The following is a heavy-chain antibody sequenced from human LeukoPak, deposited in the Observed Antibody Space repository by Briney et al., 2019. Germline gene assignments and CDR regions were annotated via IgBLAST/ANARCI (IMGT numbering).Heavy chain of an antibody. J-gene: IGHJ4*02. CDR1: GFTFDDYA. CDR2: ISYDGSNK. CDR3: AKGQEFDY. Sequence: GGSLRLSCAASGFTFDDYALHWVRQAPGKGLEWVAVISYDGSNKYYADSVKGRFTISRDNSKNTLYLQMNSLRAEDTAVYYCAKGQEFDYWGQGTLVTVSS. V-gene: IGHV3-30*18.